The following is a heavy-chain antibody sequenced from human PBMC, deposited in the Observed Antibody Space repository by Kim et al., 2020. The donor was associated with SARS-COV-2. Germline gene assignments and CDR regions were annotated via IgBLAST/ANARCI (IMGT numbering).Heavy chain of an antibody. Sequence: SVKVSCKASGGTFSSYAISWVRQAPGQGLEWMGRIIPILGIANYAQKFQGRVTITADKSTSTAYMELSSLRSEDTAVYYCARDLYSSGLGDAPWGQGTLVTVSS. V-gene: IGHV1-69*04. CDR1: GGTFSSYA. D-gene: IGHD6-19*01. J-gene: IGHJ5*02. CDR2: IIPILGIA. CDR3: ARDLYSSGLGDAP.